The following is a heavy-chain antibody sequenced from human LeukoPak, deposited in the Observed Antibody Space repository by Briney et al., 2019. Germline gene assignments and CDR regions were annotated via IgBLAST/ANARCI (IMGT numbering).Heavy chain of an antibody. CDR2: INPSGGST. J-gene: IGHJ5*02. D-gene: IGHD3-10*01. CDR3: ARVPGITMVRGVIIGDWFDP. V-gene: IGHV1-46*01. CDR1: GYTFTSYD. Sequence: ASVKVSCKASGYTFTSYDMHWVRQAPGQGLEWMGIINPSGGSTSYAQKFQGRVTMTRDTSTSTVYMELSSLRSEDTAVYYCARVPGITMVRGVIIGDWFDPWGQGTLVTVSS.